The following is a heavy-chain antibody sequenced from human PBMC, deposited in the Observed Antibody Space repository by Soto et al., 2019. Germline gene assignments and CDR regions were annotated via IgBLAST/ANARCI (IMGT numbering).Heavy chain of an antibody. V-gene: IGHV1-18*04. Sequence: GASVKVSCKASGYTFTSCGISGVRQAPGQGLEWMGWISAYNGNTNYAQKLQGRVTMTTDTSTSTAYMELRSLRSDDTAVYYCARETVVVTARGPFDYWGQGTLVTVSS. CDR3: ARETVVVTARGPFDY. J-gene: IGHJ4*02. CDR2: ISAYNGNT. CDR1: GYTFTSCG. D-gene: IGHD2-21*02.